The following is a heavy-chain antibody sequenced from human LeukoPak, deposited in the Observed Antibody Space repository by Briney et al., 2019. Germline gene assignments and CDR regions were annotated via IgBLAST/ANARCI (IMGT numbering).Heavy chain of an antibody. CDR2: INWNGVST. CDR1: GFTFDDYG. J-gene: IGHJ1*01. Sequence: PGGSLRLSCAASGFTFDDYGMSWVRQAPGKGLEWVSFINWNGVSTDYADSVRGRFTISRDNAKNSLFLQMNSQRAEDTAFYYCAREDGFCSGGSCYQHWGQGTLVTVSS. V-gene: IGHV3-20*04. CDR3: AREDGFCSGGSCYQH. D-gene: IGHD2-15*01.